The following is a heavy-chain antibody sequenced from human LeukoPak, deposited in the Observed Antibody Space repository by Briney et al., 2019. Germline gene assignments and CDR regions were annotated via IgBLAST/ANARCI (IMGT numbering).Heavy chain of an antibody. J-gene: IGHJ5*01. D-gene: IGHD6-19*01. CDR3: AKPISGGLAVTADWFHL. CDR2: INANSGTT. V-gene: IGHV3-23*01. CDR1: GFAFSVYA. Sequence: GGSLTLSCAASGFAFSVYAMSWLRQPPGKGLEWVSPINANSGTTCYAAYVRGRFAISRDNSKNTLYLQLITLRADDTATYYGAKPISGGLAVTADWFHLWGQGTLVGVSS.